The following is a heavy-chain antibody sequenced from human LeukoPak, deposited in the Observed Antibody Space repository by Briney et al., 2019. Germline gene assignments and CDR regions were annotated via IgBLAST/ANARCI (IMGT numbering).Heavy chain of an antibody. D-gene: IGHD4-17*01. J-gene: IGHJ6*02. Sequence: KAGGSLRLSCAASGFTFSSYAMSWVRQAPGKGLEWVSTLSGSGGSTYHADSVKGRFTISRDNSKSTLYLQMNSLRAEDTAVYYCAKEDFNGDYDPYYYYGMDVWGQGTTVTVSS. V-gene: IGHV3-23*01. CDR1: GFTFSSYA. CDR3: AKEDFNGDYDPYYYYGMDV. CDR2: LSGSGGST.